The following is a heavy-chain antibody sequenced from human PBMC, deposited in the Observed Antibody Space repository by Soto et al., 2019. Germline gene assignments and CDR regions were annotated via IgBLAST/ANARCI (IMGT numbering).Heavy chain of an antibody. D-gene: IGHD3-10*01. CDR1: GFTFSSYA. CDR2: ISYDGSNK. J-gene: IGHJ4*02. V-gene: IGHV3-30-3*01. Sequence: GGSLRLSCAASGFTFSSYAMHWVRQAPGKGLEWVAVISYDGSNKYYADSVKGRFTISRDNSKNTLYLQMNSLRAEDTAVYYCARDGWARITMVRGAADYWGQGTLVTVSS. CDR3: ARDGWARITMVRGAADY.